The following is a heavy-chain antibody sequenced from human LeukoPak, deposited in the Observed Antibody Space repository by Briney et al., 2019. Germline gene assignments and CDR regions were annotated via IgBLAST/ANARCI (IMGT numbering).Heavy chain of an antibody. CDR3: AKRSLPSDY. J-gene: IGHJ4*02. D-gene: IGHD4-23*01. Sequence: PGRSLRLSCAASGFTFSSYAMHWVRQAPGKGLEWVAVISYDGSNKYYADSVKGRFTISRDNSKNTLYLQMNSLRAEDTAVYYCAKRSLPSDYWGQGTLVTVSS. V-gene: IGHV3-30*04. CDR1: GFTFSSYA. CDR2: ISYDGSNK.